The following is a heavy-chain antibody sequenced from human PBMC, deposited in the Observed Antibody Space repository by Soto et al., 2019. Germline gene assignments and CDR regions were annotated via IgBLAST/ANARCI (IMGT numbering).Heavy chain of an antibody. CDR3: ARGYYDILTGYYSDY. CDR2: ISSSSSYI. J-gene: IGHJ4*02. CDR1: GFTFSSYS. Sequence: EVQLVESGGGLVKPGGSLRLSCAASGFTFSSYSMNWVRQAPGKGLEWVSSISSSSSYIYYADSVKGLSTISRDNAKNPLYLQMNSLRAEDTAVYYCARGYYDILTGYYSDYWGQGTLVTVSS. D-gene: IGHD3-9*01. V-gene: IGHV3-21*01.